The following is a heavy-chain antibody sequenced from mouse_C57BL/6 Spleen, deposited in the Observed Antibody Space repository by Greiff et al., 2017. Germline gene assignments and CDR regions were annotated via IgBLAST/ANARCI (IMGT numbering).Heavy chain of an antibody. CDR3: ARSNDYDGLGY. J-gene: IGHJ2*01. D-gene: IGHD2-4*01. CDR1: GYTFTSYW. V-gene: IGHV1-64*01. CDR2: IHPNSGST. Sequence: VQLQQPGAELVKPGASVKLSCKASGYTFTSYWMHWVKQRPGQGLEWIGMIHPNSGSTNYNEKFKSKATLTVDKSSSTAYMQLSSLTSEDSAVYYCARSNDYDGLGYWGQGTTLTVSS.